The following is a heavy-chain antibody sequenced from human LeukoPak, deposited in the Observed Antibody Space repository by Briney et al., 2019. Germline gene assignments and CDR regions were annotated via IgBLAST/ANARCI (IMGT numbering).Heavy chain of an antibody. D-gene: IGHD5-12*01. J-gene: IGHJ4*02. CDR3: ARVSLYSGYESDY. V-gene: IGHV1-8*01. CDR2: MNPNSGNT. CDR1: GYTFTTHD. Sequence: ASVKVSCKASGYTFTTHDLTWVRQATGQGLEWMGYMNPNSGNTGYAQRFQGRITMTRSTSISTAYMELSSLTSEDTAVYYCARVSLYSGYESDYWGQGTLVTVSS.